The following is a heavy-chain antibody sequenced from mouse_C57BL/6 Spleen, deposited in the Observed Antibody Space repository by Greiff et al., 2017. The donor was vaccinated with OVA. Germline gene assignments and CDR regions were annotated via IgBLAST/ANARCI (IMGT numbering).Heavy chain of an antibody. CDR3: ARSSLTGKGFAY. CDR2: INPNNGGT. J-gene: IGHJ3*01. CDR1: GYTFTDYN. D-gene: IGHD4-1*01. V-gene: IGHV1-18*01. Sequence: EVQLQQSGPELVKPGASVKIPCKASGYTFTDYNMDWVKQSHGKSLEWIGDINPNNGGTIYNQKFKGKATFTVDKSSSTAYMELRSLTSEDTAVYYCARSSLTGKGFAYWGQGTLVTVSA.